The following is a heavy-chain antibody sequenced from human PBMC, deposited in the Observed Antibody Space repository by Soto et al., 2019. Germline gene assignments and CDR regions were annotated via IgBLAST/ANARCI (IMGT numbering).Heavy chain of an antibody. D-gene: IGHD4-4*01. V-gene: IGHV3-15*07. Sequence: EVQLVESGGGLVRPGGSLRLSCVASGFTFNNAWMNWVRQAPGKGLEWVGRIRSKADGGTIDYPAPVKDRFTISRDDSKNTLHLQMNSLKTEDTAVYYCTREPDYSNYFEYWGQGTLVTVSS. J-gene: IGHJ4*02. CDR2: IRSKADGGTI. CDR1: GFTFNNAW. CDR3: TREPDYSNYFEY.